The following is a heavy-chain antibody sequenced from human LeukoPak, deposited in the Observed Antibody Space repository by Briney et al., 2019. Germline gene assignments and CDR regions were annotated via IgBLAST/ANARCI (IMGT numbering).Heavy chain of an antibody. CDR2: IYTSGST. D-gene: IGHD3-3*01. CDR1: GGSLSSYY. V-gene: IGHV4-4*07. Sequence: PSETLSLTCTVSGGSLSSYYWSWIRQPAGKGLEWIGRIYTSGSTNYNPSLTSRVTMSVDTSKNQFSLKLSSVTAADTAVYYCARDRWYYDFWSGYDAFDIWGQGTMVTVSS. CDR3: ARDRWYYDFWSGYDAFDI. J-gene: IGHJ3*02.